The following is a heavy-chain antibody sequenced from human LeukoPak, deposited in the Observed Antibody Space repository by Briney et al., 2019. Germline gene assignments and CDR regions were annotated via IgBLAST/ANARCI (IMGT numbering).Heavy chain of an antibody. D-gene: IGHD7-27*01. CDR3: SRTDRTGDPLDY. Sequence: GESLKISCKGTGDRFSNYWIGWVRQMPGKGLEWMGIIYPGDSDTRYSPSFQGQVTISADKSISTAYLQWSSLKASDTAMYYCSRTDRTGDPLDYWGQGTLVTVSS. V-gene: IGHV5-51*01. CDR2: IYPGDSDT. CDR1: GDRFSNYW. J-gene: IGHJ4*02.